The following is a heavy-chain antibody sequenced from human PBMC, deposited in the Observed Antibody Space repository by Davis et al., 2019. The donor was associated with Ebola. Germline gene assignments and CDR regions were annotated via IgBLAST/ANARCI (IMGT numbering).Heavy chain of an antibody. CDR1: GFTFSSYW. J-gene: IGHJ6*03. V-gene: IGHV3-7*03. CDR2: IKQDGSEK. CDR3: ARALGLTGTTDWYYYYYMDV. Sequence: GESLKISCAASGFTFSSYWMSWVRQAPGKGLEWVANIKQDGSEKYYVDSVKGRFTISRDNAKNSLYLQMNSLRAEDTAVYYCARALGLTGTTDWYYYYYMDVWGKGTTVTVSS. D-gene: IGHD1-7*01.